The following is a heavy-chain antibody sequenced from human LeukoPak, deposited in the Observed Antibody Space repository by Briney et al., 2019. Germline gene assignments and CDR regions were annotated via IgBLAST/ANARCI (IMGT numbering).Heavy chain of an antibody. CDR1: GYTFINYY. V-gene: IGHV1-46*01. D-gene: IGHD5-24*01. J-gene: IGHJ4*02. Sequence: ASVKVSCEASGYTFINYYIHWVRQAPGQGLEWMGIINPSGGSTTYAQKFQGRVTMTRDTSTSTVYMELSSLRSDDTAVYYCARGGKGNADGYNQALDYWGQEALVTVSS. CDR3: ARGGKGNADGYNQALDY. CDR2: INPSGGST.